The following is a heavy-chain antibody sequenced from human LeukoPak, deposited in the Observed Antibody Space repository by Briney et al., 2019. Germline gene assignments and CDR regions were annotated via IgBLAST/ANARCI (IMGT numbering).Heavy chain of an antibody. CDR1: GFTFSSYS. D-gene: IGHD3-10*01. J-gene: IGHJ4*02. CDR3: AFHILLWFGELLDY. Sequence: GGSLRLSCAASGFTFSSYSMNWVRQAPGKGLEWVSYISSSSSTIYYADSVKGRFTIPRDNAKNSLYLQMNSLRAEDTAVYYCAFHILLWFGELLDYWGQGTLVTVSS. V-gene: IGHV3-48*01. CDR2: ISSSSSTI.